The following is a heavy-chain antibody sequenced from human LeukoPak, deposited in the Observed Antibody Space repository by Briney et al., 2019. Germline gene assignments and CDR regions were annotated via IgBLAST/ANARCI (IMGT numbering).Heavy chain of an antibody. Sequence: ASVKVSCKASGYTFTSYGISWVRQAPGQGLEWMGWISPYNGNTNYAQKLQGRVTMTTDTSTSTAYMELRSLRSDDTAVYYCARARDPWAPNWFDPWGQGTLVTASS. CDR1: GYTFTSYG. V-gene: IGHV1-18*04. CDR2: ISPYNGNT. D-gene: IGHD7-27*01. J-gene: IGHJ5*02. CDR3: ARARDPWAPNWFDP.